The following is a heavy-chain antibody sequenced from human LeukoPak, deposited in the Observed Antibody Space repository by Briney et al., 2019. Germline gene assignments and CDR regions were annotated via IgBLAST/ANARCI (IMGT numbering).Heavy chain of an antibody. CDR1: GGSISSSNW. V-gene: IGHV4-4*02. CDR2: IYHSGST. Sequence: PSETLSLTCAVSGGSISSSNWWSWFRQSPGKGLEWIGEIYHSGSTNYNPSLKSRVTISVDKSKSQFSLKLSSVTAADTAVYYCAREGYSGSYLDYWGQGTLVIVSS. CDR3: AREGYSGSYLDY. D-gene: IGHD1-26*01. J-gene: IGHJ4*02.